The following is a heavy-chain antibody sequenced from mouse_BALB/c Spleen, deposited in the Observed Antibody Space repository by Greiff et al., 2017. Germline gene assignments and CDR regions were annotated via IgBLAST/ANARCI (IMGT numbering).Heavy chain of an antibody. CDR3: ARSEGTWFAY. Sequence: QVQLQQSGPELVKPGASVKISCKASGYNFNDYYINWVKQKPGQGLEWIGRIYPGSGNTKYNEKFKGKATLTVDTSSSTAYMQLSSLTSEDTAVYVCARSEGTWFAYWGQGTLVTVSA. V-gene: IGHV1-84*02. J-gene: IGHJ3*01. CDR1: GYNFNDYY. CDR2: IYPGSGNT. D-gene: IGHD3-3*01.